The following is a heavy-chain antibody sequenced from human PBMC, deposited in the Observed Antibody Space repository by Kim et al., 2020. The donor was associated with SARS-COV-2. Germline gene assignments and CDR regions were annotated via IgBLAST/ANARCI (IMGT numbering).Heavy chain of an antibody. Sequence: YADSVRGRFTISSDNAKNTLYLQMNNLRAEDLAVYYCARGSGYFGFDYWGQGALVTVSS. CDR3: ARGSGYFGFDY. D-gene: IGHD3-22*01. J-gene: IGHJ4*02. V-gene: IGHV3-74*03.